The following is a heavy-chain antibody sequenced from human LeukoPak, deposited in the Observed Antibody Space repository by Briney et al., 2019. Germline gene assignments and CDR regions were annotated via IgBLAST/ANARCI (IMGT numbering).Heavy chain of an antibody. CDR3: ARGQYGSGIVY. D-gene: IGHD3-10*01. Sequence: SQTLSLTCTVSGGSISSGDYYWSWIRQPPGKGLEWIGYVSSRGRTYYKPSLKSRITVSMDTAKNQFSLRLSSLTAADAAVYYCARGQYGSGIVYWGQGTLVTVSS. CDR2: VSSRGRT. J-gene: IGHJ4*02. V-gene: IGHV4-30-4*01. CDR1: GGSISSGDYY.